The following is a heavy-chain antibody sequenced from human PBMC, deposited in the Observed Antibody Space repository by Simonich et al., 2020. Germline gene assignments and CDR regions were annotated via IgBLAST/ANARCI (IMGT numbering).Heavy chain of an antibody. CDR3: ARHLQLGPFDY. D-gene: IGHD1-1*01. Sequence: QVQLQQWGAGLLKPSETLSLTCAVYGGSFSVYYWSWIRQPPRKGLEWIGEIKHSGSTHYNPSLKSRVTISVDTSKNQFSLKLSSVTAADTAVYYCARHLQLGPFDYWGQGTLVTVSS. V-gene: IGHV4-34*01. CDR2: IKHSGST. J-gene: IGHJ4*02. CDR1: GGSFSVYY.